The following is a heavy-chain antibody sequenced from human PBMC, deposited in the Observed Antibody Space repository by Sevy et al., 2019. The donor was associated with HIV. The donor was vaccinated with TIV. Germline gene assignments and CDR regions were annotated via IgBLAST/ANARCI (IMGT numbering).Heavy chain of an antibody. D-gene: IGHD1-26*01. CDR3: ARLSTARGKSNWFDP. J-gene: IGHJ5*02. V-gene: IGHV1-18*01. Sequence: ASVKVSCKASGYTFSSYGISWVRQAPGQGLEWMGWIGAYNGNRKYAQNLQDRVTMTTDTSTSTAYMELRSLSSDDTAVYFWARLSTARGKSNWFDPWGQGTPVTVSS. CDR2: IGAYNGNR. CDR1: GYTFSSYG.